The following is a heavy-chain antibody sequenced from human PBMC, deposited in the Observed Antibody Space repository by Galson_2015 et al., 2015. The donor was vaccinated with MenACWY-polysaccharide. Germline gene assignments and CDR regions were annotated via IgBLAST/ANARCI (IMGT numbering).Heavy chain of an antibody. J-gene: IGHJ4*02. CDR2: VGGSGSNT. V-gene: IGHV3-23*01. D-gene: IGHD5-18*01. Sequence: LPSAASGFYFSNYAYSWVRHAPGTGLERVSTVGGSGSNTHYSDSVKGRFTISRDNSKNTLSLQMNSLRAEDTAVYYCARVRYSTGKFQFDYWGQGTLVAVSS. CDR1: GFYFSNYA. CDR3: ARVRYSTGKFQFDY.